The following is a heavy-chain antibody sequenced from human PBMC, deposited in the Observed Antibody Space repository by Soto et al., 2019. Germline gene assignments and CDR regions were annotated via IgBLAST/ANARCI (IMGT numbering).Heavy chain of an antibody. J-gene: IGHJ5*02. CDR1: GFTFSSYA. V-gene: IGHV3-30-3*01. Sequence: GSLRLSCAASGFTFSSYAMHWVRQAPGKGLEWVAVISYDGSNKYYADSVKGRFTISRDNSKNTLYLQMNSLRAEDTAVYYCARDKREEFLEWSLYLGSNWFDPWGQGTLVTVSS. CDR3: ARDKREEFLEWSLYLGSNWFDP. CDR2: ISYDGSNK. D-gene: IGHD3-3*01.